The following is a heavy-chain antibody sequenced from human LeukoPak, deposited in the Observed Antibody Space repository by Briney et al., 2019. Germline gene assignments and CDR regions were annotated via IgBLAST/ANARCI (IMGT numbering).Heavy chain of an antibody. D-gene: IGHD2-2*01. CDR2: IYYSGNT. CDR3: SRGAMTAKPADF. V-gene: IGHV4-39*01. Sequence: PSETLSLTCSVSGVPINSRDYYWNWIRQPPAKGLEWIGSIYYSGNTYYNPSLQSRATISVDTSRDYFSLTLSSVTAADTALYFCSRGAMTAKPADFWGQGTLVTVSS. CDR1: GVPINSRDYY. J-gene: IGHJ4*02.